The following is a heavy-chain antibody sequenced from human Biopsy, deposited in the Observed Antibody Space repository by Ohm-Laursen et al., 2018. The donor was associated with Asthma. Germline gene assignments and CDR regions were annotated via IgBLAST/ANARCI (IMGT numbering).Heavy chain of an antibody. V-gene: IGHV3-23*01. CDR3: ARDSLGISGTIYWYDW. D-gene: IGHD1-7*01. Sequence: SLRLSCLAFVLTLRSYAMSWVRQAPGKALEWVSAISGSGSSTYNADSAKGRFTISRDNSKNTLYLQMNSLTPDATPVYFCARDSLGISGTIYWYDWWGQGTLVTVSP. CDR2: ISGSGSST. CDR1: VLTLRSYA. J-gene: IGHJ4*02.